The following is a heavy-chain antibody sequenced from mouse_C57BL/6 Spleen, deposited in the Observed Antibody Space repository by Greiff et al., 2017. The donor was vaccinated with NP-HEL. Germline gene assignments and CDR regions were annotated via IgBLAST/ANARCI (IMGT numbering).Heavy chain of an antibody. D-gene: IGHD1-1*01. J-gene: IGHJ4*01. V-gene: IGHV2-9-1*01. CDR3: ARKGDGSSYYAMDY. CDR2: IWTGGGT. Sequence: VKLMESGPGLVAPSQSLSITCTVSGFSLTSYAISWVRQPPGKGLEWLGVIWTGGGTNYNSALKSRLSISKDNSKSQVFLKMNSLQTDDTARYYCARKGDGSSYYAMDYWGQGTSVTVSS. CDR1: GFSLTSYA.